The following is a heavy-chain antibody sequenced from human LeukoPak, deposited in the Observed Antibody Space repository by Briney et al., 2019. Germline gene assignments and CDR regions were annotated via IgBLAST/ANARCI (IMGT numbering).Heavy chain of an antibody. CDR2: ISAHNGDT. Sequence: ASVKVSCKASGYTFISYGISWVRQAPGQGLEWVGWISAHNGDTNYAQKFQGRVTMTTDTSTNTIYMELRSLRSDDTAVYYCARDRDDSSGYYVNWFDPWGQGTLVTVSS. J-gene: IGHJ5*02. V-gene: IGHV1-18*01. D-gene: IGHD3-22*01. CDR1: GYTFISYG. CDR3: ARDRDDSSGYYVNWFDP.